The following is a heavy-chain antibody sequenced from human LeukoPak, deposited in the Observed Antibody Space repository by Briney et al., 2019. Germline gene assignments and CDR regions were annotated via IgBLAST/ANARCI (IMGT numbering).Heavy chain of an antibody. CDR1: GFTFNKYG. CDR3: AKSRDSSGYYIGY. CDR2: ISYDGSNK. D-gene: IGHD3-22*01. V-gene: IGHV3-30*18. J-gene: IGHJ4*02. Sequence: PGGSLRLSCAASGFTFNKYGMHWVRQAPGKGLEWVAVISYDGSNKYYADSLKGRFTISRDNSKNTLYLQMNSLRAEDTAVYYCAKSRDSSGYYIGYWGQGTLVTVSS.